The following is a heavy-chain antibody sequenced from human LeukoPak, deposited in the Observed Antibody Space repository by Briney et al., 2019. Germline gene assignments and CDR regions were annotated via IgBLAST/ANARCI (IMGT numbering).Heavy chain of an antibody. CDR1: GYTFTGYY. V-gene: IGHV1-2*02. J-gene: IGHJ4*02. D-gene: IGHD3-22*01. Sequence: ASVKVSCKASGYTFTGYYMHWVRQAPGQGLEWMGWINPNSGGTNYAQKFQGRVTMTRDTYISTAYMELSRLRSDDTAVYYCARDYYDSGGYEDYWGQGTLVTVSS. CDR2: INPNSGGT. CDR3: ARDYYDSGGYEDY.